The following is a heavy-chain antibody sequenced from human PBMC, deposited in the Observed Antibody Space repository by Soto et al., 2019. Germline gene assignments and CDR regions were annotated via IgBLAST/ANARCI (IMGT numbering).Heavy chain of an antibody. V-gene: IGHV3-33*01. J-gene: IGHJ4*02. CDR2: IWHDGSSI. CDR1: GFTFSTYI. D-gene: IGHD3-9*01. Sequence: QVQLVESGGGVVQPGRSLRLSCAASGFTFSTYIMHWVRQAPGKGLEWVALIWHDGSSIYYADSVKGRFTISRDNSKNRLFLQMNSLSAEDTAVYYCAGEYSDIPFEYWGQGTLVTVSS. CDR3: AGEYSDIPFEY.